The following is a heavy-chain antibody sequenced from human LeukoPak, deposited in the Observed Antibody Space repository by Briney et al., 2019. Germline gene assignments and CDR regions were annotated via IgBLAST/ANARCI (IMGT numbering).Heavy chain of an antibody. D-gene: IGHD5-18*01. Sequence: SETLSLTCAVYGGSFSGYCWSWIRQPPGKGLEWIGEINHSGSTNYNPSLKSRVTISVDTSKNQFSLKLSSVTAADTAVYYCARASFNSYGYYYYYYMDVWGKGTTVTVSS. CDR3: ARASFNSYGYYYYYYMDV. CDR2: INHSGST. CDR1: GGSFSGYC. J-gene: IGHJ6*03. V-gene: IGHV4-34*01.